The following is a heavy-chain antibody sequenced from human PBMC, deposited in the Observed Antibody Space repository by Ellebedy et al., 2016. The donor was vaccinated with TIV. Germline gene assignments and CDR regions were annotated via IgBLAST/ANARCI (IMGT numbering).Heavy chain of an antibody. D-gene: IGHD3-16*01. Sequence: PGGSLRLSCEVSGFTFSSHGMHWVRQAPGKGLEWVGVIWFDGIKEYYAESVKGRFTISIDKSKNTLYLQMNNLRAEDTAVNYCVRVGADYWGRGTLVTVSS. CDR2: IWFDGIKE. CDR1: GFTFSSHG. V-gene: IGHV3-33*01. J-gene: IGHJ4*02. CDR3: VRVGADY.